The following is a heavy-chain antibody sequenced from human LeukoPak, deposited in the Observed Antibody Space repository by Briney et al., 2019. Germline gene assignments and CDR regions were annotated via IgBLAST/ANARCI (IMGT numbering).Heavy chain of an antibody. CDR2: ISYDGSSK. J-gene: IGHJ4*02. V-gene: IGHV3-30*18. Sequence: PGGSLRLSCAASGFTFSSYGMHWVRQAPGKGLEWVAVISYDGSSKYYADSVKGRFTISRDNSKNTLFLQMNSLRADDTAVFYCAKDGGFYGENLDHWGQGTLVTVSS. D-gene: IGHD4-17*01. CDR1: GFTFSSYG. CDR3: AKDGGFYGENLDH.